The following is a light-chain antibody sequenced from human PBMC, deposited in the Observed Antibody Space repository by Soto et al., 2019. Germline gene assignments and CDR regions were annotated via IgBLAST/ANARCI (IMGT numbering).Light chain of an antibody. CDR1: QRIANF. J-gene: IGKJ2*01. CDR3: QQTYSLPYT. CDR2: AAS. V-gene: IGKV1-39*01. Sequence: DIQMTQSPSSLSASVGDRVAVTCRASQRIANFVNWYQQKPGKAPKLLIFAASRLQSGIPSRFSGSGSGTDFTLTISSLQPEDSATYYCQQTYSLPYTFGQGTKLEIK.